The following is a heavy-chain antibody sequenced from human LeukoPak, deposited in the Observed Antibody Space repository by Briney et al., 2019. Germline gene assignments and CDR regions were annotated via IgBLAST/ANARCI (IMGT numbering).Heavy chain of an antibody. V-gene: IGHV4-34*01. D-gene: IGHD6-13*01. CDR1: GGSFSGYY. J-gene: IGHJ4*02. Sequence: PSETLSLTCAVYGGSFSGYYWSWIRQPPGKGLEWIGEINHSGSTNYNPSLKSRVTISVDTSKNQFSLKLSSVTAADTAVYYCARGGRNIAAAGTSADYWGQGTLVTVSS. CDR3: ARGGRNIAAAGTSADY. CDR2: INHSGST.